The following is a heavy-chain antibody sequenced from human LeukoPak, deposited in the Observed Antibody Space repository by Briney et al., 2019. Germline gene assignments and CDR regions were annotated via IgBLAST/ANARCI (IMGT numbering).Heavy chain of an antibody. J-gene: IGHJ4*02. D-gene: IGHD6-13*01. Sequence: ASVKVSCKAFGYAFTSNYMHWVRQAPGQGPEWMGVISPSGGSTTYAQKFQGRVTLTRDMSTSTDYLELSSLRSEDTAVYYCARGSKAAAGTHYWGQGTLVTVSS. CDR3: ARGSKAAAGTHY. V-gene: IGHV1-46*01. CDR1: GYAFTSNY. CDR2: ISPSGGST.